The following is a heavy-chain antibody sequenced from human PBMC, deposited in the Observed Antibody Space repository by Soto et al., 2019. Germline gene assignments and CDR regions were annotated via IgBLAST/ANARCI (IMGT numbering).Heavy chain of an antibody. CDR3: THSWTFYYDNSV. CDR2: IKSRGSGGTT. V-gene: IGHV3-15*07. J-gene: IGHJ3*01. D-gene: IGHD3-22*01. CDR1: GFNFNLAW. Sequence: EEHLVESGGGLVKPGGSLRLSCAASGFNFNLAWMNWVRQAPGKGLEWVGRIKSRGSGGTTDYPSPVKGRFTISRDDSKNTLYLEMHSLKIEDTAVYYCTHSWTFYYDNSVRGQGTMVTVSS.